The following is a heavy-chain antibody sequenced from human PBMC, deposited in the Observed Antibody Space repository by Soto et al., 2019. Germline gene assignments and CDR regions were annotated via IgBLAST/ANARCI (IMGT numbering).Heavy chain of an antibody. CDR1: DGSITSGGFY. V-gene: IGHV4-31*03. CDR2: IFHSGST. J-gene: IGHJ5*02. CDR3: VRGGIAGNWFEP. D-gene: IGHD6-13*01. Sequence: QVQLQESGPGLVKPSQTLSLTCTVSDGSITSGGFYWSWIRQHPGKGLEWIAYIFHSGSTDYNPSLKSRVTISADTSKNQFSLKLTFVTAADTAVYYCVRGGIAGNWFEPWGQGTLVTVSS.